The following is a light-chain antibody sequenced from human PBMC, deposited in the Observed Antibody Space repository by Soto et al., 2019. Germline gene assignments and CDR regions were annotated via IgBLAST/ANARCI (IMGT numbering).Light chain of an antibody. V-gene: IGKV3-15*01. J-gene: IGKJ4*01. CDR2: GAS. CDR1: RSISSN. CDR3: HPHNNCPVVT. Sequence: EMVMTQSPATLSVSPGERVTLSCRASRSISSNLAWYQQKPGQAPRLLIYGASTRATGIPARFSGSGSGTEFTLIINSLQSEYFSMYYCHPHNNCPVVTFGGGPKVDIK.